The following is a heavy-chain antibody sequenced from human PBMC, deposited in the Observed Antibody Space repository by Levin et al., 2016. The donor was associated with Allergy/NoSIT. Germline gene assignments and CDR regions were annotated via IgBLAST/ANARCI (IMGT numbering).Heavy chain of an antibody. CDR3: ARSASGSYYGPLFDY. V-gene: IGHV4-59*08. Sequence: WIRQPPGKGLEWIGYIYSSGNTKYNPSLKGRVTISVDTSKNQFSLKLTSVTAADTAVFFCARSASGSYYGPLFDYWGQGTLVTVSS. J-gene: IGHJ4*02. D-gene: IGHD1-26*01. CDR2: IYSSGNT.